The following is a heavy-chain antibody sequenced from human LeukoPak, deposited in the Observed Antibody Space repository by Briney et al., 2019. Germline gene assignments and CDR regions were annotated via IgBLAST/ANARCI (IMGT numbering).Heavy chain of an antibody. Sequence: AETLSLTCSVSGGSISHYYWSWIRQPARKGLEWIGHIYSWKSANYNPSLMSRVTISVDKSKNQFSLMLTSVTAADTAVYYCARAYSISWYYFDYWGQGTLVTASS. D-gene: IGHD6-13*01. CDR1: GGSISHYY. J-gene: IGHJ4*02. CDR3: ARAYSISWYYFDY. CDR2: IYSWKSA. V-gene: IGHV4-4*07.